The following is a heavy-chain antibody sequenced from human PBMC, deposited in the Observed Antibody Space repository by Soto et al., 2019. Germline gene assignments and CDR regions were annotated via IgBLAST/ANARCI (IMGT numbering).Heavy chain of an antibody. V-gene: IGHV1-69*01. CDR3: ARGPEYSSSSVVDYYYYYGMDV. CDR1: GGTFSSYA. D-gene: IGHD6-6*01. J-gene: IGHJ6*02. CDR2: IIPIFGTA. Sequence: QVQLVQSGAEVKKPGSSVKVSCKASGGTFSSYAISWVRQAPGQGLEWMGGIIPIFGTANYAQKFQGRVTITADESTSTAYMELSSLSSEDTAVYYCARGPEYSSSSVVDYYYYYGMDVWGQGTTVTVSS.